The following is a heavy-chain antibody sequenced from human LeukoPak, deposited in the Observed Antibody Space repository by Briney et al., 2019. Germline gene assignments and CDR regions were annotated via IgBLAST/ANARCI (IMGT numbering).Heavy chain of an antibody. D-gene: IGHD2-8*01. CDR2: ISSSSSYI. J-gene: IGHJ4*02. Sequence: PGGSLRLSCAASGFTFSSYSMNWVRQAPGKGLEWVSSISSSSSYIYYADSVKGRFTISRDNARNSLYLQMNSLRAEDTAVYYCATLLGVYTMATQADYWGQGTLVTVSS. V-gene: IGHV3-21*01. CDR3: ATLLGVYTMATQADY. CDR1: GFTFSSYS.